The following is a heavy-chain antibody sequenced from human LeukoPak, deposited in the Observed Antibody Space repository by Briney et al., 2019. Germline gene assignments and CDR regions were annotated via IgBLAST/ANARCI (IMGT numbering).Heavy chain of an antibody. CDR1: GYTFTGYY. D-gene: IGHD2-2*01. CDR3: ARARYCSSTSCYWFDP. CDR2: INPNSGGT. Sequence: ASVKVSCKASGYTFTGYYMHWVRQAPGQGLEWMGRINPNSGGTNYAQKFQGRVTMTRDTSISTAHMELRRLRSDDTAVYYCARARYCSSTSCYWFDPWGQGTLVTVSS. J-gene: IGHJ5*02. V-gene: IGHV1-2*06.